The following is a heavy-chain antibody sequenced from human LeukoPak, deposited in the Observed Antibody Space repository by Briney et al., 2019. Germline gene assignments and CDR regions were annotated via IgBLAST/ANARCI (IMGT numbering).Heavy chain of an antibody. CDR3: AKDRLGGPYFFHY. CDR2: ISGAGYNT. D-gene: IGHD3-16*01. V-gene: IGHV3-23*01. CDR1: GFTFRNYA. Sequence: GGSLRLSCAGSGFTFRNYAMSWVRQAPGKGLEWVSAISGAGYNTYYADSVKGRFTISRDNSKNTLYLQINSLRAEDTAVYFCAKDRLGGPYFFHYWGQGTLVTVSS. J-gene: IGHJ4*02.